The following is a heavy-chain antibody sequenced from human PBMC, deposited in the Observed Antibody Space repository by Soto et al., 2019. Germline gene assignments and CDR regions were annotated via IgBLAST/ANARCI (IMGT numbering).Heavy chain of an antibody. CDR2: IYYSGST. CDR3: ARDREYSRSWERWFDP. Sequence: PSETLSLTCTVSGGSISSGGYYWSWIRQLPGKGLEWIGYIYYSGSTYYNPSLKSRVTISVDTSKNQFSLKLSSVTAADTAVYYCARDREYSRSWERWFDPWGQGTLVTVSS. D-gene: IGHD6-13*01. J-gene: IGHJ5*02. V-gene: IGHV4-31*03. CDR1: GGSISSGGYY.